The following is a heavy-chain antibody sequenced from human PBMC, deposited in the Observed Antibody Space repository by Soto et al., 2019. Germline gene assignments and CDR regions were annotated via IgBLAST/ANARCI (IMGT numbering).Heavy chain of an antibody. CDR3: ARRGRDLEWFDP. CDR2: IYPGDSDT. CDR1: GYSCTTYW. J-gene: IGHJ5*02. D-gene: IGHD3-16*01. Sequence: EVQLVQSGAEVKKPGESLKISCKGSGYSCTTYWIGWVRHTPGKGLEWMGHIYPGDSDTRYNPSFQGQVTISADKSISTAYLQWNSLKASDTAIYYCARRGRDLEWFDPWGQGTLVTVSS. V-gene: IGHV5-51*01.